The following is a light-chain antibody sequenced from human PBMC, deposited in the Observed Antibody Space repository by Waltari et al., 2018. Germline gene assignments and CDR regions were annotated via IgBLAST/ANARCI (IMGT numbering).Light chain of an antibody. V-gene: IGKV3-15*01. CDR2: GAS. Sequence: EVLLTQSPATLSVSPGERATLSCRASQRISTNVAWYQQKPGQAPRLLIYGASTRATDIPARFSGGGSGTECTLTVSSLQSEDSAVYYCQQYNNWPPLTFGGGTRVEIK. CDR1: QRISTN. CDR3: QQYNNWPPLT. J-gene: IGKJ4*01.